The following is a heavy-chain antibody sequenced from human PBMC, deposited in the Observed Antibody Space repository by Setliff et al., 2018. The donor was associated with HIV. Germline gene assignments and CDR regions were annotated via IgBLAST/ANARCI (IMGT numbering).Heavy chain of an antibody. CDR1: GFTFSNYG. Sequence: PGGSLRLSCAASGFTFSNYGMHWVRQAPGKGLEWVAFIRHDGSNKYYADSVKGRFTISRDNSKNTLYLQMNSLRGEDTAVYHCAKNVFSSIWSPLDYWGQGTLVTVSS. V-gene: IGHV3-30*02. D-gene: IGHD6-13*01. CDR2: IRHDGSNK. J-gene: IGHJ4*02. CDR3: AKNVFSSIWSPLDY.